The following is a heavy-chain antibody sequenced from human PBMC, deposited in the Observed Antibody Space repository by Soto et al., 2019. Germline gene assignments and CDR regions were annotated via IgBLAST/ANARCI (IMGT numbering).Heavy chain of an antibody. D-gene: IGHD5-18*01. CDR1: GGSISSYY. CDR2: IYYSGST. J-gene: IGHJ4*02. Sequence: SETLSLTCTVSGGSISSYYWSWIRQPPGKGLEWIGYIYYSGSTNYNPSLKSRVTISVDTSKNQFSLKLSSVTAADTAVYYCASVSVDTAMAPDTYFDYWGQGTLVTVSS. CDR3: ASVSVDTAMAPDTYFDY. V-gene: IGHV4-59*01.